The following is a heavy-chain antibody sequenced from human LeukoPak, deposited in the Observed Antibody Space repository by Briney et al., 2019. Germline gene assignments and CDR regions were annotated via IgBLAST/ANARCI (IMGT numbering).Heavy chain of an antibody. J-gene: IGHJ4*02. CDR1: GFTFSSYS. CDR3: ARAMDIVATIDY. Sequence: PGGSLRLSCAASGFTFSSYSMNWVRQAPGKGLEWVSSISSSSSYIYYADSVKGRFTISRDNAKNSLCLQMNSLRAEDTAVYYCARAMDIVATIDYWGQGTLVTVSS. CDR2: ISSSSSYI. D-gene: IGHD5-12*01. V-gene: IGHV3-21*01.